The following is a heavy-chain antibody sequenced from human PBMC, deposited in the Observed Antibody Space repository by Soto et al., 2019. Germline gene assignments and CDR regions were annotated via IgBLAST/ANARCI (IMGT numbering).Heavy chain of an antibody. D-gene: IGHD2-2*03. CDR3: AKMEGMDPWAYSFDY. V-gene: IGHV3-23*01. CDR2: IYGGGNGP. Sequence: EVQVLESGGGLVQPGGSLRLSCAATGFTFSDFAMSWVRQAPGKGLEWVSRIYGGGNGPHYADSVKGRVTTSRDNSKNTSYLQMNSLRAEDTAVYYCAKMEGMDPWAYSFDYWGQGTLVTVSS. J-gene: IGHJ4*02. CDR1: GFTFSDFA.